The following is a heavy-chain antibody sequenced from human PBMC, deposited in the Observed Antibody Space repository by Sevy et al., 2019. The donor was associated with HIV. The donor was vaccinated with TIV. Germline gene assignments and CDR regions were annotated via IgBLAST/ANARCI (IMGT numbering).Heavy chain of an antibody. CDR2: ISYDGSNK. J-gene: IGHJ4*02. Sequence: GGSRRLSCAASGFTFSSYAMHWVRQAPGKGLEWVAVISYDGSNKYYADSVKGRFTISSDNSKNTLYLQMNSLRAEDTAVYYCARDGDLIYGPAGGFDYWGQGTLVTVSS. CDR1: GFTFSSYA. V-gene: IGHV3-30-3*01. D-gene: IGHD3-10*01. CDR3: ARDGDLIYGPAGGFDY.